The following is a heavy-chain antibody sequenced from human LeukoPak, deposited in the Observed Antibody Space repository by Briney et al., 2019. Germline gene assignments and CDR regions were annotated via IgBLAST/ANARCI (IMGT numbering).Heavy chain of an antibody. D-gene: IGHD3-10*01. J-gene: IGHJ4*02. CDR2: ISSSGSTI. V-gene: IGHV3-11*04. CDR1: GFTFSDYC. CDR3: ARDQSAYMVRGQD. Sequence: PGGSLRLSCAASGFTFSDYCMSWIRQAPGKGLEWVSYISSSGSTIYYADSVKGRFTISRDNAKNSLNLQMNSLRAEDTAVYYCARDQSAYMVRGQDWGQGTLVTVSS.